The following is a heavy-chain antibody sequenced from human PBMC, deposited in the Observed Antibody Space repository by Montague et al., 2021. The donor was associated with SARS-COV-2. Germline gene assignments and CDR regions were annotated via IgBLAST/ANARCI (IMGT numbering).Heavy chain of an antibody. V-gene: IGHV4-34*01. CDR3: ARVDVLTMVRGIIRGGCYFDY. CDR2: VHHSEGT. D-gene: IGHD3-10*01. CDR1: GGSFSGYY. J-gene: IGHJ4*02. Sequence: SETLSLTCAVYGGSFSGYYWSWIRQPPGRGLEWIGTVHHSEGTYXXPSFQSRVTISVDPSTNQFSLKLISVTAADTAVYYCARVDVLTMVRGIIRGGCYFDYWGQGTLVTVSS.